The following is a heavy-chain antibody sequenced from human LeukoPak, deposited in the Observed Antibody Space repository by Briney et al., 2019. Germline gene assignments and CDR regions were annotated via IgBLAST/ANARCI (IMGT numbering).Heavy chain of an antibody. CDR2: ISGSGGST. Sequence: GGSLRLSCAASGFTFSSYAMSWVRQAPGKGLEWVSAISGSGGSTYYADSVKGRFTISRDNSKNTLYLQMNSLRAEDTAAYYCAKVGSGWYRGYFDYWGQGTLVTVSS. D-gene: IGHD6-19*01. J-gene: IGHJ4*02. V-gene: IGHV3-23*01. CDR1: GFTFSSYA. CDR3: AKVGSGWYRGYFDY.